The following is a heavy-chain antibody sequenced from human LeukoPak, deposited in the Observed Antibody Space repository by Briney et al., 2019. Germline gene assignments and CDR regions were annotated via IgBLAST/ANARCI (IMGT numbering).Heavy chain of an antibody. V-gene: IGHV3-21*01. J-gene: IGHJ4*02. CDR2: ISGTSDYI. Sequence: GGSLRLSCAASGFTFSSYTINWVRQAPGKGLEWVSSISGTSDYIHYADSVKGRFTTSRDNAKKSAYLQMNSLSAEDTAVYYCARDFYGAHGMFGLDCWGQGTLVTVSS. CDR1: GFTFSSYT. CDR3: ARDFYGAHGMFGLDC. D-gene: IGHD3-10*02.